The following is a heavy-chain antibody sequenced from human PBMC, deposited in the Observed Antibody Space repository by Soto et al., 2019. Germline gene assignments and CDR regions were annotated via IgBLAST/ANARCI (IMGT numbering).Heavy chain of an antibody. J-gene: IGHJ5*02. D-gene: IGHD3-22*01. CDR1: GYTFSIYY. Sequence: ASVKVSCTASGYTFSIYYMHWVRQAPGQGLEWMGIINPSGGSTSYAQKFQGRVTKTSDTSTSTVYMGLSSLRSEDTAVYYCARKAYYYDAGSFDPWGQGTLVTVSS. V-gene: IGHV1-46*03. CDR3: ARKAYYYDAGSFDP. CDR2: INPSGGST.